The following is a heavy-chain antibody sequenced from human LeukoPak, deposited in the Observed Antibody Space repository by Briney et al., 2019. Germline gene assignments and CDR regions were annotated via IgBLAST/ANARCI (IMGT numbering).Heavy chain of an antibody. CDR3: AKAPGENFHRSPGYFDL. CDR2: IKQDGNEK. J-gene: IGHJ2*01. Sequence: GGSLRLSCAASGFTFSSHWMSWVRQAPGKGLEWVANIKQDGNEKYYVDSVKGRFTISRDNAKNSLYLQMSSLRAEDTAVYYCAKAPGENFHRSPGYFDLWGRGTLVTVSS. CDR1: GFTFSSHW. D-gene: IGHD7-27*01. V-gene: IGHV3-7*01.